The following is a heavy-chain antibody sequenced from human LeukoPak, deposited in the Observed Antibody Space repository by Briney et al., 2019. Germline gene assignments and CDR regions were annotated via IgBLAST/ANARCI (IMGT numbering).Heavy chain of an antibody. V-gene: IGHV3-30*18. CDR2: ISYDGSNK. D-gene: IGHD5-18*01. CDR1: GFTFSSYG. Sequence: PGRSLRLSCAASGFTFSSYGMHWVRQAPGKGLEWVAVISYDGSNKYYADSVKGRFTISRDNSKNTLYLRMNSLRAEDTAVYYCAKDTADTVPDYWGQGTLVTVSS. CDR3: AKDTADTVPDY. J-gene: IGHJ4*02.